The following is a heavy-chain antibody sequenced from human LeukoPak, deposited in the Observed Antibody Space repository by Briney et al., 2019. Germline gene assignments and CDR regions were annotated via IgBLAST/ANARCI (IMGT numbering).Heavy chain of an antibody. CDR1: GGTFSSYA. CDR3: ARDPPIERSGWEKVDY. Sequence: ASVKVSCKASGGTFSSYAISWVRQAPGQGLEWMGRIIPIFGTANYAQKFQGRVTITTDESTSTAYMELSSLRSEDTAVYYCARDPPIERSGWEKVDYWGQGTLVTVSS. V-gene: IGHV1-69*05. D-gene: IGHD6-19*01. CDR2: IIPIFGTA. J-gene: IGHJ4*02.